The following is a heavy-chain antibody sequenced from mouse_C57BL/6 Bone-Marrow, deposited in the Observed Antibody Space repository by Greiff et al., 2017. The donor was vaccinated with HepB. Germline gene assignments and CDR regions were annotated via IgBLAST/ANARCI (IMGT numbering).Heavy chain of an antibody. CDR1: GYTFTSYW. CDR3: ARPPIYYYGSSYHFDY. V-gene: IGHV1-64*01. CDR2: IHPNIGST. Sequence: QVQLQQPGAELVKPGASVKLSCKASGYTFTSYWMHWVKQRPGQGLEWIGMIHPNIGSTNYNEKFKSKATLTVDKSSSTAYMQLSSLTSEDSAVYYCARPPIYYYGSSYHFDYWGQGTTLTVSS. J-gene: IGHJ2*01. D-gene: IGHD1-1*01.